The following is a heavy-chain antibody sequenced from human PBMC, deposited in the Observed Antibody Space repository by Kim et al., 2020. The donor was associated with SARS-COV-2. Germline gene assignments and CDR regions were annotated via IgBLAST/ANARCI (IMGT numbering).Heavy chain of an antibody. Sequence: ADSVKARFTISRDISKNTLFLQMNSLRADDTAVYYCATTEYSFYYYYMDVWGKGTTVTVSS. CDR3: ATTEYSFYYYYMDV. J-gene: IGHJ6*03. V-gene: IGHV3-66*01.